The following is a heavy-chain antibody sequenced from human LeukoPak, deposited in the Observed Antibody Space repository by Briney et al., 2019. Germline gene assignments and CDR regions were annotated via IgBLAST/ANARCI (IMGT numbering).Heavy chain of an antibody. Sequence: GETLRLSCAASGFIISTYYRTWLRQAPGKGLEWVAGIKQDGSENYYVSSVKGRFTVSRDNSNNSLYLQMNSLRAEDTAVYFCARESYCTTSTCYVGVPFDYWGQGTLVTVSS. CDR2: IKQDGSEN. J-gene: IGHJ4*02. CDR1: GFIISTYY. V-gene: IGHV3-7*01. D-gene: IGHD2-2*01. CDR3: ARESYCTTSTCYVGVPFDY.